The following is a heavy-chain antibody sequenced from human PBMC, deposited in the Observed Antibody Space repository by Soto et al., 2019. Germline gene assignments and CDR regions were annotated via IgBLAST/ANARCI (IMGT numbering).Heavy chain of an antibody. V-gene: IGHV1-69*13. J-gene: IGHJ4*02. D-gene: IGHD2-15*01. Sequence: SVKVSCKASGGTFSSHGISWVRQAPGQGLEWMGGIMRIYGTGNYAQRFQGRVSITADESTSTVYMDLSSLRSEDTAVYYCARDPGGGGSSLWGQGTLVTVSS. CDR3: ARDPGGGGSSL. CDR1: GGTFSSHG. CDR2: IMRIYGTG.